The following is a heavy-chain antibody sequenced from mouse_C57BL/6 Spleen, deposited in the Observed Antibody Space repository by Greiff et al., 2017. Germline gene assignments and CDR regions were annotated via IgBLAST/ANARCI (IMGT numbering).Heavy chain of an antibody. V-gene: IGHV1-82*01. D-gene: IGHD3-2*02. CDR2: IYPGDGDT. Sequence: VQLQQSGPELVKPGASVKISCKASGYAFSSSWMNWVKQRPGKGLEWIGRIYPGDGDTNYNGKFKGKATLTADKSSSTAYMQLSSLTSEDSAVYFCARCEPRDSSGYDYWGQGTTLTVSS. J-gene: IGHJ2*01. CDR1: GYAFSSSW. CDR3: ARCEPRDSSGYDY.